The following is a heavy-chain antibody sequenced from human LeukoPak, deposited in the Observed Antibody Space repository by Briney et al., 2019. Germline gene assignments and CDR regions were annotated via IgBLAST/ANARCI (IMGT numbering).Heavy chain of an antibody. CDR1: GGSISSYY. CDR3: ARGGVLLWFGESFPFDY. CDR2: IYYSGST. Sequence: SETLSLTCTVSGGSISSYYWSWIRQPPGKGLEWIWYIYYSGSTNYYPSLKSRVTISVDTSKYQFSLKLSSVTAADTAVYYCARGGVLLWFGESFPFDYWGQGTLVTVSS. D-gene: IGHD3-10*01. J-gene: IGHJ4*02. V-gene: IGHV4-59*01.